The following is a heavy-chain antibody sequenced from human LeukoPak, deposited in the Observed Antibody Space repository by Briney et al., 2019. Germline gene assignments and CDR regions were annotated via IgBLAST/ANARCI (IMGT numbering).Heavy chain of an antibody. D-gene: IGHD3-10*01. CDR1: GYTFTGYY. V-gene: IGHV1-2*02. Sequence: ASVQVSCKASGYTFTGYYMHWVRQAPGQGLEWMGWINPNSGGTNYAQKFQGRVTMTRDTSISTAYMELSRLRSDDTAVYYCARDPGVLLLFGGPENWFDPWGQGTLVTVSS. J-gene: IGHJ5*02. CDR2: INPNSGGT. CDR3: ARDPGVLLLFGGPENWFDP.